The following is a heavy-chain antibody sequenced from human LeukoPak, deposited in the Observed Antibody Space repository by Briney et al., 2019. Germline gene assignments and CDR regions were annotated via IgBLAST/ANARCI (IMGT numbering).Heavy chain of an antibody. CDR1: GFTFAGYA. J-gene: IGHJ5*02. CDR3: AKGEAEAGTSSWFDP. CDR2: ISGSTGST. Sequence: PGGSLRLSCAASGFTFAGYAMTWVRQAPGKGLEWASSISGSTGSTNYADSVKGRFTISRDNSKNTLYLQMNSLRAEDTAVYYCAKGEAEAGTSSWFDPWGQGTLVTVSS. V-gene: IGHV3-23*01. D-gene: IGHD6-19*01.